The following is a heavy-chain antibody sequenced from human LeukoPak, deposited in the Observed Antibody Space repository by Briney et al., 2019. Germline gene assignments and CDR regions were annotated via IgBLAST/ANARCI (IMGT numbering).Heavy chain of an antibody. CDR3: ARDYYDSSGYYYVPLGY. CDR1: GFTFSSYA. J-gene: IGHJ4*02. V-gene: IGHV3-30*04. D-gene: IGHD3-22*01. CDR2: ISYDGSNK. Sequence: GGSLRLSCAASGFTFSSYAMHWVRQAPGKGLEWVAVISYDGSNKYYADSVKGRFTISRDNSKNTLYLQMNSLRAEDTAVYYCARDYYDSSGYYYVPLGYWGQGTLVTVSS.